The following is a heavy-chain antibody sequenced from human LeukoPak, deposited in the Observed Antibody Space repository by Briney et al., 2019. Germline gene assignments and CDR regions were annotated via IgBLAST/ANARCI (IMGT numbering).Heavy chain of an antibody. CDR2: IRSKAYGGTT. J-gene: IGHJ6*03. V-gene: IGHV3-49*04. Sequence: GGSLRLSCTASGFTFGDYAMSWVRQAPGKGLEWVGFIRSKAYGGTTEYAVSVKGRFTISRDDSKSIAYLQMNSLKTEDTAVYYCAGGYSYGSTYYYMDVWGKGTTVTISS. CDR3: AGGYSYGSTYYYMDV. D-gene: IGHD5-18*01. CDR1: GFTFGDYA.